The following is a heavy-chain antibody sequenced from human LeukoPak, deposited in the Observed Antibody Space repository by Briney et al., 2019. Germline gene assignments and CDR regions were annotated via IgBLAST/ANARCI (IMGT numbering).Heavy chain of an antibody. CDR1: GGSFSGYY. CDR3: AREGLSLKFLEWLSAFDI. D-gene: IGHD3-3*01. Sequence: PSETLSLTCAVYGGSFSGYYWSWIRQPPGKGLEWIGEINHSGSTNYNPSLKSRVTISVDTSKNQFSLKLSSVTAADTAVYYCAREGLSLKFLEWLSAFDIWGQGTMVTVSS. V-gene: IGHV4-34*01. CDR2: INHSGST. J-gene: IGHJ3*02.